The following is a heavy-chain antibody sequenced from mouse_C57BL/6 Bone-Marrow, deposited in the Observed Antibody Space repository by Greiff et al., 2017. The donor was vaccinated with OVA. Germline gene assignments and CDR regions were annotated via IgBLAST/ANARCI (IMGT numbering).Heavy chain of an antibody. CDR3: ARRWDYSKRDAMDY. Sequence: QVQLKESGPGLVQPSQSLSITCTVSGFSLTSYGVHWVRQSPGKGLEWLGVIWSGGSTDYNAAFISRLSISKDNSKSQVFFKMNSLQADDTAIYYCARRWDYSKRDAMDYWGQGTSVTVSS. V-gene: IGHV2-2*01. CDR1: GFSLTSYG. CDR2: IWSGGST. J-gene: IGHJ4*01. D-gene: IGHD2-5*01.